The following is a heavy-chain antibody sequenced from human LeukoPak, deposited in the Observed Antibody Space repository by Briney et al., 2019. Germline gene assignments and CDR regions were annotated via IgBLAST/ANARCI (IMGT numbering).Heavy chain of an antibody. V-gene: IGHV3-30*04. CDR2: VSDDGSNK. CDR3: SKGSGYSVTEY. Sequence: GGSLRLSCAASGFTFSRYAMHWVRQAPGKGLEWVAVVSDDGSNKYYADSVKGRFTISRDNSKNTLFLQMSGLRSEDTAVYYCSKGSGYSVTEYWGQGTLVTVSS. D-gene: IGHD3-3*01. CDR1: GFTFSRYA. J-gene: IGHJ4*02.